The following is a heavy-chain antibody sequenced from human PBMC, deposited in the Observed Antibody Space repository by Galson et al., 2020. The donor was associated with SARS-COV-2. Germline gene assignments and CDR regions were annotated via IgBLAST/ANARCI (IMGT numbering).Heavy chain of an antibody. Sequence: SETLSLTCTVSGGSISSGGYYWSWIRQHPGKGLEWIGYIYYSGSTYYNPSLKSRVTISVDTSKNQFSLKLSSVTAADTAVYYCARDAGDGYNYSPIDYWGQGTLVTVSS. CDR2: IYYSGST. D-gene: IGHD5-12*01. CDR3: ARDAGDGYNYSPIDY. J-gene: IGHJ4*02. CDR1: GGSISSGGYY. V-gene: IGHV4-31*03.